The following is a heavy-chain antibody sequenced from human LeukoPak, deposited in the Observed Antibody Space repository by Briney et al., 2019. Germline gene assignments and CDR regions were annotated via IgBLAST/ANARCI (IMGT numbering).Heavy chain of an antibody. CDR3: ARAGRVAVAGGYYYYGMDV. D-gene: IGHD6-19*01. CDR1: GGSISSSSYY. CDR2: IHYRGST. V-gene: IGHV4-39*01. Sequence: NPSETLSLTCTVSGGSISSSSYYWGWIRQPPGKGLEWIGSIHYRGSTYYNPSLKSRVTISVDTSKNQFSLKLSSVTAADTAVYYCARAGRVAVAGGYYYYGMDVWGQGTTVTVSS. J-gene: IGHJ6*02.